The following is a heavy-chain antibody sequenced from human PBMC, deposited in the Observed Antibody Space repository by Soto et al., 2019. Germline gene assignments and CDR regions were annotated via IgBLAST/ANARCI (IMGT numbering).Heavy chain of an antibody. V-gene: IGHV6-1*01. D-gene: IGHD6-13*01. CDR2: TYYRSKWYN. J-gene: IGHJ5*02. CDR1: GDSVSSNSAA. CDR3: ATFGDSSSLSLNWFDP. Sequence: SQTLSLTCAISGDSVSSNSAAWNWIRQSPSRGLEWLGRTYYRSKWYNDYAVSVKSRITINPDTSKNQFSLQLNSVTPEDTAVYYCATFGDSSSLSLNWFDPWGQGTLVTVSS.